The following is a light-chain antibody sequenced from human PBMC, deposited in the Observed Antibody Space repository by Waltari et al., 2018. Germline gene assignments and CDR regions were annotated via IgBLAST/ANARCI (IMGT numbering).Light chain of an antibody. CDR3: QQYSDWPPGT. V-gene: IGKV3-11*01. CDR2: DES. Sequence: EVVLTQSPVTLSLSPGERAILSCRAGQSIRNSLAWYQQNPGQPPRLLIYDESTRAAAIPVRFSGSGSGTDFTLTISSLEPEDFAVYYCQQYSDWPPGTFGQGTKVEVK. J-gene: IGKJ1*01. CDR1: QSIRNS.